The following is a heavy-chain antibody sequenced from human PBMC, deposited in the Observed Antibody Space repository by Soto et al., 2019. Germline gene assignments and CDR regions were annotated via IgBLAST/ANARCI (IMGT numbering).Heavy chain of an antibody. V-gene: IGHV3-23*01. J-gene: IGHJ2*01. Sequence: EVQLLESGGGLVQPGGSLRLSCVGSGFTFINYAMNWVRQTPGTGLEWVSGISGGGDRTFDADSVKGRFTISRDNSKNTVNLQMNSLRADDTAVYYCARKVLGSTSRPDWWYFDLWRRGTLVTVPS. D-gene: IGHD2-2*01. CDR3: ARKVLGSTSRPDWWYFDL. CDR2: ISGGGDRT. CDR1: GFTFINYA.